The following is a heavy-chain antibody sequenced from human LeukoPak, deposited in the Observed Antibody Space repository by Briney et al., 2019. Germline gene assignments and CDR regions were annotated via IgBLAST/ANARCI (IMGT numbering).Heavy chain of an antibody. CDR1: GFTVSSNS. J-gene: IGHJ5*02. V-gene: IGHV3-53*01. CDR3: ARDASIAAANWFDP. D-gene: IGHD6-13*01. CDR2: IYSDNT. Sequence: GGSLRLSCTVSGFTVSSNSMSWVRQAPGKGLEWVSFIYSDNTHYADSVKGRFTISRDNAKNSLYLQMNGLRAEDTAVYYRARDASIAAANWFDPWGQGTLVTVSS.